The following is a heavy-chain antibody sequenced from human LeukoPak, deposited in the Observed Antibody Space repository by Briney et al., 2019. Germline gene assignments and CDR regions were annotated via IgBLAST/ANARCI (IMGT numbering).Heavy chain of an antibody. CDR2: ISGSGGST. CDR1: GFTFSSYA. CDR3: AKGESRVLFSFDY. D-gene: IGHD3-3*01. V-gene: IGHV3-23*01. J-gene: IGHJ4*02. Sequence: GGSLRLSFAASGFTFSSYAMSWVRQAPGKGLEWVSAISGSGGSTYYADSVKGRFTISRDNSKNTLYLQMNSLRAEDTAVYYCAKGESRVLFSFDYWGQGTLVTVSS.